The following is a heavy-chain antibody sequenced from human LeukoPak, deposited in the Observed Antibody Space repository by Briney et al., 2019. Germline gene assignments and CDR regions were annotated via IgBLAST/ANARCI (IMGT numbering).Heavy chain of an antibody. V-gene: IGHV3-9*01. Sequence: PGGSLRLSCAASGFTFDDYAMHWVRQAPGKGLEWVSGISWNSGSIGYVDSVKGRFTISRDNAKNSLYLQMNSLRTEDTALYYCAKDIALYSYGSWGAYYYGMDVWGQGTTVTVSS. D-gene: IGHD5-18*01. CDR3: AKDIALYSYGSWGAYYYGMDV. CDR2: ISWNSGSI. J-gene: IGHJ6*02. CDR1: GFTFDDYA.